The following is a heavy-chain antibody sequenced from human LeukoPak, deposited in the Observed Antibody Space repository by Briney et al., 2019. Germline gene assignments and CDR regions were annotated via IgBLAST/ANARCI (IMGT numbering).Heavy chain of an antibody. Sequence: GGSLRLSCAASGFTFTNYGMHWVRQAPGKGLEWVAFIGYDGSNKYYADSVKGRFTVSRDKSKNTLYLQMNSLRTEDAAVYYCAKGLYYKDRSGYPAWGQGTLVTISS. V-gene: IGHV3-30*02. D-gene: IGHD3-22*01. CDR1: GFTFTNYG. CDR3: AKGLYYKDRSGYPA. CDR2: IGYDGSNK. J-gene: IGHJ5*02.